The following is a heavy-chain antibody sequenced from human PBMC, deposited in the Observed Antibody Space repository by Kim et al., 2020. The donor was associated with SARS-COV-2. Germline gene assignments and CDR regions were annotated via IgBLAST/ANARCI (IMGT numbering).Heavy chain of an antibody. D-gene: IGHD3-10*01. Sequence: SETLSLTCTVSGGSISSSSYYWGWIRQPPGKGLEWIGSIYYSGSTYYNPSLKSRVTISVDTSKNQFSLKLSSVTAADTAVYYCASTLIGEPNGVGPWGQGTLVTVSS. V-gene: IGHV4-39*01. CDR2: IYYSGST. CDR3: ASTLIGEPNGVGP. J-gene: IGHJ5*02. CDR1: GGSISSSSYY.